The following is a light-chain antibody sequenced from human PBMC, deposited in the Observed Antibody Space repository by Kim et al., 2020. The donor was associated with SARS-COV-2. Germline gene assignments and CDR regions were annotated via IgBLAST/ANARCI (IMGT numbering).Light chain of an antibody. J-gene: IGLJ3*02. Sequence: QSALTQPPSASGSPGQSVTISCTRTSGDVDSYKYVSWYQHHPGKAPKVIIYEVTKRPSGVPDRFSGSKSGNTASLTVSGLQAEDEADYYCYSYAGSSDNWLFGGGTQLTVL. V-gene: IGLV2-8*01. CDR3: YSYAGSSDNWL. CDR2: EVT. CDR1: SGDVDSYKY.